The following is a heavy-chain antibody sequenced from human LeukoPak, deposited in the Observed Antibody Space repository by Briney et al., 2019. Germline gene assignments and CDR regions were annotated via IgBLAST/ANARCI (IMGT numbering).Heavy chain of an antibody. J-gene: IGHJ1*01. D-gene: IGHD6-13*01. CDR2: ISSNGGST. Sequence: GGSLRLSCSASGFTFSRYAMHWVRQALGKGLEYVSAISSNGGSTYYADSVKGRFTISRDNSKNTLYLQMSSLRAEDTAVYYCARDRVAAAGTYFQHWGQGTLVTVSS. V-gene: IGHV3-64D*06. CDR1: GFTFSRYA. CDR3: ARDRVAAAGTYFQH.